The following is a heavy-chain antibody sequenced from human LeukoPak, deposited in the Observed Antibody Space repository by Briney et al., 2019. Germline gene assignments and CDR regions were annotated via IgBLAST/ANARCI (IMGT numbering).Heavy chain of an antibody. J-gene: IGHJ4*02. CDR3: ARRIVGATNYLDY. Sequence: SETLSLTCTVSGGSISSYYWSWIRQPPGKGLEWIGYIYYSGSTNYNPSLKSRVTISVDTSKSQFSLKLSSVTAADTAVYYCARRIVGATNYLDYWGQGTLVTVSS. D-gene: IGHD1-26*01. CDR2: IYYSGST. CDR1: GGSISSYY. V-gene: IGHV4-59*01.